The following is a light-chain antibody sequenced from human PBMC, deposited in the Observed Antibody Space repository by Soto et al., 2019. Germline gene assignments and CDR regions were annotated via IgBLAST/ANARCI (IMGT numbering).Light chain of an antibody. V-gene: IGKV3-20*01. CDR3: HQFGYSPRT. Sequence: EIVLTQSPGTLSLSPGETATLSCRASQTVNSDYLAWCQQRPGQAPRLRIVATSRRATELPDRFSGSGSGTDFTLAIRRLEPADCAVYYCHQFGYSPRTFGQATKVE. CDR1: QTVNSDY. J-gene: IGKJ1*01. CDR2: ATS.